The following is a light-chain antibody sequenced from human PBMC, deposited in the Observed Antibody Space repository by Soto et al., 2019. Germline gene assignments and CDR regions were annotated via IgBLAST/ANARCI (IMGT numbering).Light chain of an antibody. J-gene: IGKJ1*01. CDR1: QSVKSSY. CDR2: DAS. Sequence: EIVLTQYPGTLSMSPGERATLPCRASQSVKSSYLAWYQHKPGQAPRLLIYDASSRATGIPARFGGSGSGTEFTLTISSLQPDDFATYYCQQDNSYLRTFGQGTKVDIK. V-gene: IGKV3D-7*01. CDR3: QQDNSYLRT.